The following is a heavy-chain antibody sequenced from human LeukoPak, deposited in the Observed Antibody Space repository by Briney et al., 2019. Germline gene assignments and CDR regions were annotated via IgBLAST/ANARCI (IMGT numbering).Heavy chain of an antibody. Sequence: PGGSLRLSCAASGFTFSSYAMSWVRQAPGKGLEWVSAISGSGGSTYYADSVKGRFTISRDNSKNTLYLQMNSLRAEDTAVYYCARGSTVTTDFDYWGQGTLVTVSS. CDR3: ARGSTVTTDFDY. V-gene: IGHV3-23*01. CDR1: GFTFSSYA. J-gene: IGHJ4*02. D-gene: IGHD4-17*01. CDR2: ISGSGGST.